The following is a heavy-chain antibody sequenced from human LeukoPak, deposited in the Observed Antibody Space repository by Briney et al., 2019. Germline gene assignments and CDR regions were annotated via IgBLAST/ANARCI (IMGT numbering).Heavy chain of an antibody. CDR1: GGSISSGGYS. CDR3: ARGRRHWFDP. Sequence: SQTLSLTCAVSGGSISSGGYSWSWIRQPPGKGLEWIGYIYHSGSTYYNPSLKSRVTISVDRSKNQFSLKLSSVTAADTAVYYGARGRRHWFDPWGQGTLVTVSS. CDR2: IYHSGST. V-gene: IGHV4-30-2*01. J-gene: IGHJ5*02.